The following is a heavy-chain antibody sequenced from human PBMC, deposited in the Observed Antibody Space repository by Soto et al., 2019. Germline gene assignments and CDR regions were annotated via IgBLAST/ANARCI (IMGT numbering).Heavy chain of an antibody. Sequence: VQLVQSGAEVQKPGASVKVSCKTSGYSFNDYFVHWVRQAPGQGLEWMGWINPKTGVINYAQKFQGRVTMTRDTSISTAYMALSRLRSDDTAVYYCVSGGFYAATGDYWGQGTLVTVSS. CDR2: INPKTGVI. CDR1: GYSFNDYF. J-gene: IGHJ4*02. D-gene: IGHD2-15*01. CDR3: VSGGFYAATGDY. V-gene: IGHV1-2*02.